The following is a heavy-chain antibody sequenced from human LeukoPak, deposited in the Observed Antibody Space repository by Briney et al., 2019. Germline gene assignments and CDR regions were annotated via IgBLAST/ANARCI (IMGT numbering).Heavy chain of an antibody. CDR2: IYTSGTT. D-gene: IGHD3-10*01. J-gene: IGHJ4*02. V-gene: IGHV4-61*02. CDR1: GGSFSSGNNL. Sequence: PSETLSLTCAVSGGSFSSGNNLWTWIRQPAGKGLGWIGRIYTSGTTNYNPSLKSRVTISIDTSKNQFSLKLTSVTAADTAVYYCARTGITIIRGVTMREFDDWGQGTVVSVS. CDR3: ARTGITIIRGVTMREFDD.